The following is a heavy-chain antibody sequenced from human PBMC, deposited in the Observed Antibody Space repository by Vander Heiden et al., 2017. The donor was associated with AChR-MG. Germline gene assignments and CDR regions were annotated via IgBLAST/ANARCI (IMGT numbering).Heavy chain of an antibody. CDR1: GLTFSTHG. CDR2: ISYDGSNK. Sequence: QAQLLVSGGGVVQPGRPLSLSCAASGLTFSTHGMHWVRQAPGKGLEWVAVISYDGSNKYYEDSVKGRVTISRDNSKNTLYLQMNSLSAEDTAVYYCAKDRDYYDSSGYLPLDYWGEGRLIAVSS. V-gene: IGHV3-30*18. J-gene: IGHJ4*02. D-gene: IGHD3-22*01. CDR3: AKDRDYYDSSGYLPLDY.